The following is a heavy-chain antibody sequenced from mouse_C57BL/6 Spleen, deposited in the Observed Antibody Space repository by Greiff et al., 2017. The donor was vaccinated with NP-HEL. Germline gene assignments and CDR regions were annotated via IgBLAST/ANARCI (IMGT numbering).Heavy chain of an antibody. CDR2: IYPGDGDT. D-gene: IGHD1-1*01. V-gene: IGHV1-82*01. Sequence: VQLQQSGPELVKPGASVKISCKASGYAFSSSWMNWVKQRPGKGLEWIGRIYPGDGDTNYNGKFKGKATLTADKSSSTAYMQLSNLTSEDSAVYSCARDTTVVADYWGQGTTLTVSS. CDR1: GYAFSSSW. J-gene: IGHJ2*01. CDR3: ARDTTVVADY.